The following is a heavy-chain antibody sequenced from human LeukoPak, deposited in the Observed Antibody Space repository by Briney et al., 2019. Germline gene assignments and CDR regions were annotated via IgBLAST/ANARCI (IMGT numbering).Heavy chain of an antibody. V-gene: IGHV6-1*01. D-gene: IGHD6-19*01. Sequence: PSQTLSLTCAISGASVSSNSATWNWIRQSPSRGLEWPGRTYYRSKWYYDYAVSVKSRITINPDTSKNHFSLQLNSVTPEDTAVYYCARVISSGWERFDFWGHGTLVTVSS. CDR2: TYYRSKWYY. CDR1: GASVSSNSAT. J-gene: IGHJ4*01. CDR3: ARVISSGWERFDF.